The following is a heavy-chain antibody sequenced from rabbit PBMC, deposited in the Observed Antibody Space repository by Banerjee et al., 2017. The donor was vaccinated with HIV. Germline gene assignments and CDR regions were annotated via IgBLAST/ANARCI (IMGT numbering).Heavy chain of an antibody. CDR3: ARGAYSGDWSADYFNL. J-gene: IGHJ4*01. D-gene: IGHD4-1*01. V-gene: IGHV1S45*01. Sequence: QEQLEESGGDLVKPEGSLTLTGTVSGFSFSSNYWISWVRQAPGKGLEWIAFINTASGITYYASWAKGRFTISKTSTTVTLQMTSLTAADTATYFCARGAYSGDWSADYFNLWGQGTLVTDS. CDR2: INTASGIT. CDR1: GFSFSSNYW.